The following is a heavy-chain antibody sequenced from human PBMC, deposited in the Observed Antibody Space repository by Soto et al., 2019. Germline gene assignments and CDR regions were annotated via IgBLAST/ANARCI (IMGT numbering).Heavy chain of an antibody. CDR1: GFSLSTSGVG. V-gene: IGHV2-5*02. D-gene: IGHD6-19*01. J-gene: IGHJ4*02. Sequence: QITLKESGPTLVKPTQTLTLTCTFSGFSLSTSGVGVGWIRQPPGKALEWLALIYWDDDKRYSPSLKSRLTLTKDTSKNQVVLTITNMDPVDTGTYYCALRIAVAGFGYWGQGTLITVSS. CDR3: ALRIAVAGFGY. CDR2: IYWDDDK.